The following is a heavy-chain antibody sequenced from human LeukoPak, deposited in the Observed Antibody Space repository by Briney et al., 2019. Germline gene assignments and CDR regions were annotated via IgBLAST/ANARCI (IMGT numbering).Heavy chain of an antibody. J-gene: IGHJ4*02. Sequence: PSETLSLTCTVSGGSISSYYWSWIRQPPGKGLEWIGYIYYSGSTNYNPSLKSRVTISVDTSKNQFSLKLSSVTAADTAVYYCASGQRGLFDYWGQGTLVTVSS. CDR1: GGSISSYY. D-gene: IGHD6-25*01. CDR2: IYYSGST. V-gene: IGHV4-59*08. CDR3: ASGQRGLFDY.